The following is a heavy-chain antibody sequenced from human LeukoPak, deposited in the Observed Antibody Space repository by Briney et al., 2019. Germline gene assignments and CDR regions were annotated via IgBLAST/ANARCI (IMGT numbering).Heavy chain of an antibody. CDR2: ISASGTNT. CDR3: AKAAYYYGSGRAPFDC. J-gene: IGHJ4*02. D-gene: IGHD3-10*01. V-gene: IGHV3-23*01. Sequence: GGFLRLSCAASGFIFSTYAMTWVRQAPGKGLEWVSVISASGTNTDYAGSVKGRFTISRDKSKNTLYLQMDSLRAEDTAVYYCAKAAYYYGSGRAPFDCWGQGTLVTVSS. CDR1: GFIFSTYA.